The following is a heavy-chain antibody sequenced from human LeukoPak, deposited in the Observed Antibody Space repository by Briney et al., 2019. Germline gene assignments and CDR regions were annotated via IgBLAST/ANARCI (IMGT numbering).Heavy chain of an antibody. J-gene: IGHJ4*02. CDR1: GYTFTGYY. CDR2: INPNSGGT. V-gene: IGHV1-2*02. CDR3: ARGGRGPRYSSSWYLGY. Sequence: GASVKVSCKASGYTFTGYYMNWVRQAPGQGLEWMGWINPNSGGTNYAQKFQGRVTMTRDTSISTAYMELSRLRSDDTAVYYCARGGRGPRYSSSWYLGYWGQGTLVTVSS. D-gene: IGHD6-13*01.